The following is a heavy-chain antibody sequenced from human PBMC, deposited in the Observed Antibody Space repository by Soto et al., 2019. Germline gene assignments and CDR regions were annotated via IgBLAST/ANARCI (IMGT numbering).Heavy chain of an antibody. V-gene: IGHV1-18*04. CDR2: ISPFTGDT. J-gene: IGHJ4*02. CDR1: VYTFSNYG. Sequence: XSVKVSCKGSVYTFSNYGINWVRQAPGQGLEWMGWISPFTGDTHYTQSLQGRVTMTTDTSTSTAYMELRSLRSADTAVYYCARSCSGGSCHSAYWGQGTLVTVSS. CDR3: ARSCSGGSCHSAY. D-gene: IGHD2-15*01.